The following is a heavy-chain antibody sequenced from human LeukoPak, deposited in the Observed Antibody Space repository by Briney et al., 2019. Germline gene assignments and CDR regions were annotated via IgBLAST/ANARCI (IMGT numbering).Heavy chain of an antibody. CDR2: IYSDGST. CDR3: ARDRGSMVRGDRWFDP. D-gene: IGHD3-10*01. V-gene: IGHV3-53*01. Sequence: GGSLRLSCAASGFTVSSNYMSWVRQAPGKGLEWVSVIYSDGSTDYTDSVKGRFTISRDNSKNTLYLQMNSLRAEDTAAYYCARDRGSMVRGDRWFDPWGQGTLVTVSS. CDR1: GFTVSSNY. J-gene: IGHJ5*02.